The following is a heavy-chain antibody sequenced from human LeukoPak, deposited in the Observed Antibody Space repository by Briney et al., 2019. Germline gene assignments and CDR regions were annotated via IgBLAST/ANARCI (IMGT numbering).Heavy chain of an antibody. J-gene: IGHJ3*02. V-gene: IGHV3-23*01. CDR1: GFTFSSYA. CDR3: AKPRNYLDAFDI. CDR2: ISGSGVST. Sequence: GGSLRLSCAASGFTFSSYAMSWVRQAPGKGLEWVYAISGSGVSTHYADSVKGRFTISRDNSKNTLFLQMDSLTADDTAVYYCAKPRNYLDAFDIWGQGTMVTVSS. D-gene: IGHD1-7*01.